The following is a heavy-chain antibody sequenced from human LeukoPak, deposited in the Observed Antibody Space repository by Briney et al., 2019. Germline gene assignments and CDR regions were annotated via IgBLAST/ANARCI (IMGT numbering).Heavy chain of an antibody. V-gene: IGHV3-43*02. CDR2: ISGDGGST. J-gene: IGHJ4*02. Sequence: GGSLRLSCAASGFTFDDYAMHWVRQAPGKGLEWVSLISGDGGSTYYADSVKGRFTISRDNSKNSLYLQMNSLRTEDTALYYCGKPRGSYFDYWGQGTPVTVSS. D-gene: IGHD3-16*01. CDR3: GKPRGSYFDY. CDR1: GFTFDDYA.